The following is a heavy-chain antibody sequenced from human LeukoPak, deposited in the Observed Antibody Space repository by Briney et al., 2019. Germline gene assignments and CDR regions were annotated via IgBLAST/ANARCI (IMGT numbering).Heavy chain of an antibody. J-gene: IGHJ3*02. CDR2: ISSSSSYI. V-gene: IGHV3-21*01. CDR3: ASHFTLVVITEPYAFDI. CDR1: GFTFSSYS. Sequence: PGGSLRLSCAASGFTFSSYSMNWVRQAQGKGLEWVSSISSSSSYIYYADSVKGRFTISRDNAKNSLYLQMNSLRAEDTAVYYCASHFTLVVITEPYAFDIWGQGTMVTVSS. D-gene: IGHD3-22*01.